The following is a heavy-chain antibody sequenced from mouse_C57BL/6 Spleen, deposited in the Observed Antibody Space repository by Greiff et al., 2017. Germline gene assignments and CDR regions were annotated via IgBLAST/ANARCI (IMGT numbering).Heavy chain of an antibody. D-gene: IGHD1-1*01. Sequence: VQLQQPGAELVRPGSSVKLSCKASGYTFTSYWMHWVKQRPIQGLEGIGNIDPSDSETHYNQKFKDKATLTVDKSSSTAYMQLLSLTSEDSAVYSCARWYYGSNYAMDYWGQGTSVTVSS. CDR1: GYTFTSYW. CDR3: ARWYYGSNYAMDY. V-gene: IGHV1-52*01. CDR2: IDPSDSET. J-gene: IGHJ4*01.